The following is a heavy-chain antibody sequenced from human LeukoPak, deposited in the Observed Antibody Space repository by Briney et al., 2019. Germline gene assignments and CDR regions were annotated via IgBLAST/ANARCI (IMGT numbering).Heavy chain of an antibody. Sequence: SETLSLTCTVSGGSISSSSYYWGWIRQPPGKGLEWIGSIYYSGSTNYNPSLKSRVTMSVDTSKNQFSLKLSSVTAADTAVYYCARSYVNAFDIWGQGTMVTVSS. CDR1: GGSISSSSYY. D-gene: IGHD5-18*01. CDR3: ARSYVNAFDI. V-gene: IGHV4-39*07. CDR2: IYYSGST. J-gene: IGHJ3*02.